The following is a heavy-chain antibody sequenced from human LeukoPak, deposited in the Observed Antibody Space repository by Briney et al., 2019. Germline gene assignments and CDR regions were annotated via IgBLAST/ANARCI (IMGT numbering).Heavy chain of an antibody. CDR1: GFTFSSYS. CDR3: ASLEGDDYPFDN. J-gene: IGHJ4*02. V-gene: IGHV3-21*01. Sequence: GGSLRLSCAASGFTFSSYSMNWVRQAPGKGLEWVSSISSSSSYIYYADSVKGRFTISRDNAKNSLYLQMNSLRAEDTAVYYCASLEGDDYPFDNWGQGVLVTVSS. CDR2: ISSSSSYI. D-gene: IGHD4-11*01.